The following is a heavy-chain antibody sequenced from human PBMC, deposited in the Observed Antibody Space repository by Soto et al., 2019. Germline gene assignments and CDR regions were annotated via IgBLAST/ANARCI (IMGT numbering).Heavy chain of an antibody. CDR3: ARPSDGYSSSYDFDY. CDR2: IYTSGST. V-gene: IGHV4-4*07. CDR1: GGSISSYY. D-gene: IGHD6-13*01. J-gene: IGHJ4*02. Sequence: SETLSLTCTVSGGSISSYYWSWIRQPAGKGLEWIGRIYTSGSTNYNPSLKSRVTMSVDTSKNQFSLKLSSVTAADTAVYYCARPSDGYSSSYDFDYWGQGTMVTVYS.